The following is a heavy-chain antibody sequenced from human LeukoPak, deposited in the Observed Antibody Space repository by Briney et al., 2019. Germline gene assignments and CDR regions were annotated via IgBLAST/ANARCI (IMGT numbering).Heavy chain of an antibody. CDR3: ARDQGGYGSGSYYGWFDP. CDR1: GGSISSSSYY. V-gene: IGHV4-39*07. D-gene: IGHD3-10*01. Sequence: PSETLSLTCTVSGGSISSSSYYWGWIRQPPGKGLEWIGSIYYSGSTYYNPSLKSRVTISVDTSKNQFSLKLSSVTAADTAVYYCARDQGGYGSGSYYGWFDPWGQGTLVTVSS. CDR2: IYYSGST. J-gene: IGHJ5*02.